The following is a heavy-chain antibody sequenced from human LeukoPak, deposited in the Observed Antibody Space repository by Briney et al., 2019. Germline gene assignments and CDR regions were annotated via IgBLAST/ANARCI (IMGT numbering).Heavy chain of an antibody. Sequence: RGSLRLSCAASGFTFSSYAMSWVRQAPGKGLEWVSAISGSGGSTYYADSVKGRFTISRDNSKNTLYLQMNSLRAEDTAVYYCATTERVRYSSGWYVDYWGQGTLVTVSS. V-gene: IGHV3-23*01. D-gene: IGHD6-19*01. CDR2: ISGSGGST. J-gene: IGHJ4*02. CDR3: ATTERVRYSSGWYVDY. CDR1: GFTFSSYA.